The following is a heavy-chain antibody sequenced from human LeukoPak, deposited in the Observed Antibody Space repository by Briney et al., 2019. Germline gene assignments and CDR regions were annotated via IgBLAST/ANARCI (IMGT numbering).Heavy chain of an antibody. CDR1: GFTFSSYG. Sequence: PGGSLRLSCAASGFTFSSYGIHWVRQAPGKGLEWVAFIRYDGSNKSYADSVKGRFTISRDNSKNTLYLQMNSLRAEDTAVYYCARDYGRNYDFWSGYYARPHAFDIWGQGTMVTVSS. CDR3: ARDYGRNYDFWSGYYARPHAFDI. D-gene: IGHD3-3*01. V-gene: IGHV3-30*02. CDR2: IRYDGSNK. J-gene: IGHJ3*02.